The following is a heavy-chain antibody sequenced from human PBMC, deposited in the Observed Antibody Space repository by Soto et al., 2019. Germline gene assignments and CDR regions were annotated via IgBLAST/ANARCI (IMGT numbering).Heavy chain of an antibody. V-gene: IGHV4-34*01. CDR2: ITHGGST. CDR3: ARGRLCLTNSRLAITYFYY. D-gene: IGHD3-3*01. J-gene: IGHJ4*02. CDR1: SGSFSGYY. Sequence: KPSETLSLTCAVYSGSFSGYYYSWIRQSPGKGLEWIGEITHGGSTTYSPSLKSRVTMSLDTSKNQFSLNMTSMTAADTAVYYCARGRLCLTNSRLAITYFYYWGQGTTVTVSS.